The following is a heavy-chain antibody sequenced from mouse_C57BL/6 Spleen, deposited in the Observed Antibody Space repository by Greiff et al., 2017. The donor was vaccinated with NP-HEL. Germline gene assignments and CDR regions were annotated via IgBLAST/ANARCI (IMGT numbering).Heavy chain of an antibody. CDR1: GYTFTDYE. V-gene: IGHV1-15*01. CDR3: TRWGGGYDEGYYFDY. J-gene: IGHJ2*01. D-gene: IGHD2-2*01. CDR2: IDPETGGT. Sequence: VQLQQSGAELVRPGASVTLSCKASGYTFTDYEMHWVKQTPVHGLEWIGAIDPETGGTAYNQKFKGKAILTADKSSSTAYMELRSLTSEDSAVYYCTRWGGGYDEGYYFDYWGQGTTLTVSS.